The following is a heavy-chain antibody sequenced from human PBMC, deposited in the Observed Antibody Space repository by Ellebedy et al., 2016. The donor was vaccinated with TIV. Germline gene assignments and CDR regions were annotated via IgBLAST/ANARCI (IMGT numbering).Heavy chain of an antibody. CDR3: ARGGSSWYWVYYGMDV. CDR1: GYTFTGYY. V-gene: IGHV1-2*02. Sequence: ASVKVSCXASGYTFTGYYMHWVRQAPGQGLEWMGWINPNSGGTNYAQKFQGRVTMTRDTSISTAYMELSRLRSDDTAVYYCARGGSSWYWVYYGMDVWGQGTTVTVSS. J-gene: IGHJ6*02. CDR2: INPNSGGT. D-gene: IGHD6-13*01.